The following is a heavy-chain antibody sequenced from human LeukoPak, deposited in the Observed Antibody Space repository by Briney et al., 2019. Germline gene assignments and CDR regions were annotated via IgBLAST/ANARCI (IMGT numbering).Heavy chain of an antibody. J-gene: IGHJ4*02. CDR2: ISSDGSST. CDR3: TRGNYDDSPDY. CDR1: GFTVSSNY. V-gene: IGHV3-74*01. Sequence: GGSLRLSCAASGFTVSSNYMSWVRQAPGKGLVWVLSISSDGSSTNYADSVKGRFTISRDNAKNTLYLQMNSLRADDTAVYYCTRGNYDDSPDYWGQGTLVTVSS. D-gene: IGHD4-17*01.